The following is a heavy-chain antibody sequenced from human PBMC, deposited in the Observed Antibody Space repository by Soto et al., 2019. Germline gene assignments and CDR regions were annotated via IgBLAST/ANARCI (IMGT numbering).Heavy chain of an antibody. CDR2: ISGSGGST. V-gene: IGHV3-23*01. J-gene: IGHJ4*02. CDR1: GFTFSSYA. D-gene: IGHD2-15*01. Sequence: GGSLRLSCAASGFTFSSYAMSWVRQAPGKGLEWVSAISGSGGSTYYADSVKGRFTISRDNSKNTLYLQMNSLRAEDTTVYYCAKEPYGRVDPAYFDYWGQGTLVTVLL. CDR3: AKEPYGRVDPAYFDY.